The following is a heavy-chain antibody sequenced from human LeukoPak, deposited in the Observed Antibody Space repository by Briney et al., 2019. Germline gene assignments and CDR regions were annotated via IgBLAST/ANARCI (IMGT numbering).Heavy chain of an antibody. Sequence: GGSLRLSCVVSGLSISHYWMTWVRQAPGKGLEWVSSISGGGGGTYYADSVKGRFTISRDNSKNTLYLQMNSLRAEDTAVYYCGKELERHFDFDYWGQGTLVTVSS. CDR3: GKELERHFDFDY. CDR1: GLSISHYW. CDR2: ISGGGGGT. J-gene: IGHJ4*02. V-gene: IGHV3-23*01. D-gene: IGHD1-1*01.